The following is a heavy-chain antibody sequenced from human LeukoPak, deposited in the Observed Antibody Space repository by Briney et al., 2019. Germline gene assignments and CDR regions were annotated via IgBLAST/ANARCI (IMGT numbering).Heavy chain of an antibody. CDR3: SAQPDTAMGYYFDY. V-gene: IGHV3-11*04. J-gene: IGHJ4*02. CDR1: GFTFSDYY. CDR2: ISSSGSTI. Sequence: GGSLRLSCAASGFTFSDYYMSWLRQAPGKGLEWVSYISSSGSTIYYADSVKGRFTISRDHPKHSLYLQINSARAADTAVYSCSAQPDTAMGYYFDYWGQGTLVTVSS. D-gene: IGHD5-18*01.